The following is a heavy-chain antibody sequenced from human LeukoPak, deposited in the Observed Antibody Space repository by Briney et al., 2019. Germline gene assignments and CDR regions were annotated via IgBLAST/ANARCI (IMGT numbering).Heavy chain of an antibody. CDR3: ARETYDGYFDY. D-gene: IGHD3-3*01. J-gene: IGHJ4*02. Sequence: SETLSLTCTVSGGTISNYYWSWIRQPPGKGLEWVGYISYSGSTKYNPSLKSRVTISVDTSKNQFSLKLSSMTAADTAVYYCARETYDGYFDYWGQGTLVTVSS. CDR2: ISYSGST. V-gene: IGHV4-59*01. CDR1: GGTISNYY.